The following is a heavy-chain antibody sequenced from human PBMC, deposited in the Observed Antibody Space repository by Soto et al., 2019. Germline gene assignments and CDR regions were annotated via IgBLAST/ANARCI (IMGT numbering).Heavy chain of an antibody. CDR1: GFTFSSYV. D-gene: IGHD2-21*01. V-gene: IGHV3-23*01. Sequence: EVQLLESGGRLVQAGGSLRLSCAASGFTFSSYVMTWVRQAPGKGLEWVSSISETGRSTYYADSVKGWFTISKDYSRNTVHLQINSVRAEDTAVYYCSKEGPGVRLFDYWGQGTPVTVAS. CDR3: SKEGPGVRLFDY. J-gene: IGHJ4*02. CDR2: ISETGRST.